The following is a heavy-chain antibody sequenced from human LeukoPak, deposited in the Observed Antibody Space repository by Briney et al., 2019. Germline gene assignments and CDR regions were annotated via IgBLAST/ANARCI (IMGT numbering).Heavy chain of an antibody. V-gene: IGHV1-69*13. CDR3: ARGLGTSPSTQNY. Sequence: ASVKVSCKASGGTLSSYTISWVRQAPGQGLEWMGGIIPIFGTANYAQKFQGRVTITADESTSTAYMELSSLRSEDTAVYYCARGLGTSPSTQNYWGQGTLVTVSS. D-gene: IGHD3-10*01. CDR1: GGTLSSYT. J-gene: IGHJ4*02. CDR2: IIPIFGTA.